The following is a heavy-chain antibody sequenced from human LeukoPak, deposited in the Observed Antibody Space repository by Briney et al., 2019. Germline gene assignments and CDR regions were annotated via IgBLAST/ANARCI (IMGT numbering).Heavy chain of an antibody. D-gene: IGHD3-22*01. V-gene: IGHV7-4-1*02. CDR2: INTNTGNP. J-gene: IGHJ6*02. CDR3: ARDRPGYYDTSGYEGALDYYGMDV. Sequence: WASVKVSCKASGYTFTNYAMNWVRQAPGQGLEWMGWINTNTGNPTYAQGFTGRFVFSLDTSVSTAYLQISSLKAEDTAVYYCARDRPGYYDTSGYEGALDYYGMDVWGQGTTVTVSS. CDR1: GYTFTNYA.